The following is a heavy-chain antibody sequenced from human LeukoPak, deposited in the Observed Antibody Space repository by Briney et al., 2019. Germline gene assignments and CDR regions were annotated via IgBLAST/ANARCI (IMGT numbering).Heavy chain of an antibody. CDR1: GYTFSSYY. CDR3: ARDVSGYSYGYPPDY. J-gene: IGHJ4*02. CDR2: INASGGST. V-gene: IGHV1-46*01. D-gene: IGHD5-18*01. Sequence: ASVKVSCKASGYTFSSYYMHWVRQAPGQGLEWMGIINASGGSTNYAQKFQGGVTMTRDMSTSTVYMELSSLRSEDTAVYYCARDVSGYSYGYPPDYWGQGTLVTVSS.